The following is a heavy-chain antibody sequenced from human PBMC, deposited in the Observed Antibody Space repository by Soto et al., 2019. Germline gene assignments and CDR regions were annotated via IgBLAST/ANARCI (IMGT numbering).Heavy chain of an antibody. J-gene: IGHJ4*02. CDR2: VSSSSSYI. CDR1: GLTFSSYS. V-gene: IGHV3-21*01. Sequence: GSLSLSCAASGLTFSSYSMNWVRQAPGKGLEWVSSVSSSSSYIYYADSLKGRFTISRDNAKNSLYLQMNSLRVEDTAVYYCARGGDSSGSWPRYWGQGTQVTVSS. D-gene: IGHD3-22*01. CDR3: ARGGDSSGSWPRY.